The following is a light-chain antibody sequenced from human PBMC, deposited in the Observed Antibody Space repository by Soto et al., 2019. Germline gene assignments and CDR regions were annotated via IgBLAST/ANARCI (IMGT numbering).Light chain of an antibody. CDR3: SSYTRNTTLV. J-gene: IGLJ1*01. CDR2: EVR. CDR1: SSDVGGYNY. Sequence: QSALTQPRSVSGSPGQSVTISCTGTSSDVGGYNYVSWYQQHPGKAPKVMIYEVRNRPSGVSNRFSGSKSGNAASLTISGLQAEDEADYYCSSYTRNTTLVFGTGTKLTVL. V-gene: IGLV2-14*01.